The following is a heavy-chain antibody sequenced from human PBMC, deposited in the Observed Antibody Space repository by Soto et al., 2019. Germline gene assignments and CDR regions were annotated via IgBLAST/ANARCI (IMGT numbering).Heavy chain of an antibody. CDR1: GYTFTSYG. CDR2: ISAYNGNT. J-gene: IGHJ5*02. Sequence: QVQLVQSGAEVKKPGASVKVSCKASGYTFTSYGISWVRQAPGQGLEWMGWISAYNGNTNYAQKLQGRVTMTTDTFTSTSYMELRILRSDDTPLFHDARSLNYYWHNWFHPWGQGSLVTVSS. CDR3: ARSLNYYWHNWFHP. D-gene: IGHD1-26*01. V-gene: IGHV1-18*01.